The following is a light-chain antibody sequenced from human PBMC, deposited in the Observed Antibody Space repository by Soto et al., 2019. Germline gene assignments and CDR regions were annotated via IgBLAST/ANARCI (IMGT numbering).Light chain of an antibody. CDR1: SGHSSYA. J-gene: IGLJ2*01. V-gene: IGLV4-69*02. CDR2: VNSDGSH. CDR3: QTWGTDIHVV. Sequence: QSVLTQSPSASASLGASVKLTCTLSSGHSSYAIAWHQQQPEKGPRYLMKVNSDGSHIKGDGIPDRFSGFSSGAERYLTISSLQSVDEADYYCQTWGTDIHVVFGGGTQLTVL.